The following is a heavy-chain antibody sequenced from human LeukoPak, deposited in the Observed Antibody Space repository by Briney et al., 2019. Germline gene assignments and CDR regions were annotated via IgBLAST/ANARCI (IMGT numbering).Heavy chain of an antibody. D-gene: IGHD2-15*01. CDR2: VNDRGTT. CDR3: ATRRGGPYPYYFDH. V-gene: IGHV4-34*01. CDR1: GDSFSGYY. Sequence: PSETLSLTCAVYGDSFSGYYWSWICQSPGTRLEWIGEVNDRGTTNYNPNLKSRVTISVVTSSNQFSLKLTSVTAADTALYFCATRRGGPYPYYFDHWDQGALVTVSS. J-gene: IGHJ4*02.